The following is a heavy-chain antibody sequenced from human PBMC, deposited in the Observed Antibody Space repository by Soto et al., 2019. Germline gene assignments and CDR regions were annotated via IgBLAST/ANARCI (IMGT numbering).Heavy chain of an antibody. V-gene: IGHV4-30-2*01. CDR3: ARVPARIGAFDI. J-gene: IGHJ3*02. Sequence: PSETLSLTCAVSGGCSSRVCYSWRGIRKPPGNDQEWLGFIYDSGRSYSNRSPKSRVTISLDRSNNQFYVKVGSVTAADTAVYYCARVPARIGAFDIGGQGTMVTVSS. CDR2: IYDSGRS. D-gene: IGHD2-2*01. CDR1: GGCSSRVCYS.